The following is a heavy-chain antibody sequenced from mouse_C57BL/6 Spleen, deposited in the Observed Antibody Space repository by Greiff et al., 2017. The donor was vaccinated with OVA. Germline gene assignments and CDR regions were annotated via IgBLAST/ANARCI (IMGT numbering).Heavy chain of an antibody. Sequence: VQLQQSGPELVKPGASVKLSCKASGYTFTDYYMDWVKQRPGQSLEWIGDINPNNGGTIYNQKFKGKATLTVDKSSSTAYMELRSLTSEDTAVYYCAKWIECCPYYYSLDDWGKGTTVTVSS. D-gene: IGHD1-1*02. V-gene: IGHV1-18*01. CDR1: GYTFTDYY. CDR3: AKWIECCPYYYSLDD. CDR2: INPNNGGT. J-gene: IGHJ1*03.